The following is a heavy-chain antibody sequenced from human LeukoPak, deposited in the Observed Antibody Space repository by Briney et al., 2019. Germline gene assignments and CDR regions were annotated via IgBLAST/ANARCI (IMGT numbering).Heavy chain of an antibody. J-gene: IGHJ4*02. CDR2: INHSGST. Sequence: SETLSLTCAVYGGSFSGYYWSWIRQPPGKGLEWIGEINHSGSTNYNPSLKSRVTISVDTSKNQFSLKLSSVTAADTAVYYCARGRAARFPRFDYWGQGTLVTVPS. V-gene: IGHV4-34*01. CDR3: ARGRAARFPRFDY. D-gene: IGHD6-6*01. CDR1: GGSFSGYY.